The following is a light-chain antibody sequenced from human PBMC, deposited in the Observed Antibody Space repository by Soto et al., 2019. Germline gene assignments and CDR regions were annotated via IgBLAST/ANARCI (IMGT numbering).Light chain of an antibody. V-gene: IGKV3-11*01. CDR2: DAS. CDR1: QSVSSY. Sequence: EIVLTQSPGTLSLSPGERATLSCRASQSVSSYLAWYQQKPGQAPRLLIYDASNRATGIPARFSGSGSGTDFTLTISSLEPEDFAVYYCQQRSAFGQGTRLE. J-gene: IGKJ5*01. CDR3: QQRSA.